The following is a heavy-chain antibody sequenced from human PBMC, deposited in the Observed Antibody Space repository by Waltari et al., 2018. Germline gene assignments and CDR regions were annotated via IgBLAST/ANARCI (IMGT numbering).Heavy chain of an antibody. CDR1: GFTFSSYS. J-gene: IGHJ3*02. D-gene: IGHD1-26*01. CDR3: AAWELDDAFDI. Sequence: EVQLVESGGGLVQPGGSLRLSCSASGFTFSSYSMNWVRQAPGKGLEWVSYISSSSSTIYYADSVKGRFTISRDNAKNSLYLQMNSLRAEDTAVYYCAAWELDDAFDIWGQGTMVTVSS. CDR2: ISSSSSTI. V-gene: IGHV3-48*01.